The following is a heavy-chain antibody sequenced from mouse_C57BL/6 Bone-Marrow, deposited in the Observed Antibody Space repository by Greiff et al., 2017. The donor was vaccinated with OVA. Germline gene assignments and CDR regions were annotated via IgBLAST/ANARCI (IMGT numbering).Heavy chain of an antibody. CDR2: ISSGGSYT. J-gene: IGHJ3*01. CDR1: GFTFSSYG. Sequence: EVHLVESGGDLVKPGGSLKLSCAASGFTFSSYGMSWVRQTPDKRLEWVATISSGGSYTYYPDSVKGRFTISRDNAKNTLYLQMSSLKSEDTAMYDCARHPDEGFAYWGQGTLVTVSA. V-gene: IGHV5-6*01. CDR3: ARHPDEGFAY.